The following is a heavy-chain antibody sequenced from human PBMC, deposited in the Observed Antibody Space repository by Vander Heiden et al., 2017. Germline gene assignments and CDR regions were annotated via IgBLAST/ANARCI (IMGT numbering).Heavy chain of an antibody. CDR2: ST. J-gene: IGHJ4*02. D-gene: IGHD3-16*02. CDR3: ARQRTGDYVGGSYRYPQNLDY. V-gene: IGHV4-39*01. Sequence: STYYNPSLKSRVTISVDTSKNQFSLKLSSVTAADTAVYYCARQRTGDYVGGSYRYPQNLDYWGQGTLVTVSS.